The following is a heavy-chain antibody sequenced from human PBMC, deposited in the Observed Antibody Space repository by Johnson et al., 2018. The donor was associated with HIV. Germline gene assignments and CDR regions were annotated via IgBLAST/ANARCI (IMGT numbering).Heavy chain of an antibody. V-gene: IGHV3-30-3*01. D-gene: IGHD3-10*01. J-gene: IGHJ3*02. CDR1: GFTFSS. CDR2: ISYDGSNK. CDR3: ARGVDGAFDI. Sequence: QMQLVESGGGVVQPGRSLRLSCAASGFTFSSMHWDRQAPGKGLEWVAVISYDGSNKYYADSVKGRFTISRDNSKNTLYLQMNSLRAEDTAVYYCARGVDGAFDIWGQGTMVTVSS.